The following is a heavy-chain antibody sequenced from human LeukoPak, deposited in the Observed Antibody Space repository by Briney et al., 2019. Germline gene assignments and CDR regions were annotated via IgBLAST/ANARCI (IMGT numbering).Heavy chain of an antibody. CDR3: ARETRDGYNFGY. Sequence: GASVKVSCKASGGTFSSYAISWVRQAPGQGLEWMGGIIPIFGTASYAQKFQGRVTITADESTSTAYMELSSLRSEDTAVYYCARETRDGYNFGYWGQGTLVTVSS. CDR1: GGTFSSYA. J-gene: IGHJ4*02. D-gene: IGHD5-24*01. V-gene: IGHV1-69*13. CDR2: IIPIFGTA.